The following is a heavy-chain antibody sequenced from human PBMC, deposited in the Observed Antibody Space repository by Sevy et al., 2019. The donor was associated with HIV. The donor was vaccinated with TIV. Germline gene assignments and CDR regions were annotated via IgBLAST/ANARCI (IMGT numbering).Heavy chain of an antibody. CDR3: FGSGSRDAFDI. Sequence: GGSLRLSCAASGFNFSNAWMSWVRQAPGKGLEWVGRIKSKTDGGTTDDAAPVKGRFTISRDDSKNTLYLQMNSLKTEDTAVYYCFGSGSRDAFDIWGQGTMVTVSS. V-gene: IGHV3-15*01. CDR2: IKSKTDGGTT. D-gene: IGHD3-10*01. CDR1: GFNFSNAW. J-gene: IGHJ3*02.